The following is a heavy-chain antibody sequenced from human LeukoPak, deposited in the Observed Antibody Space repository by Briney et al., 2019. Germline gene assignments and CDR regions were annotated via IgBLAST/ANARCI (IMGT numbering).Heavy chain of an antibody. CDR3: ARGTVTTELYYDYGMDV. J-gene: IGHJ6*02. Sequence: ASVKVSCKASGGTFSSYAISWVRQAPGQGLEWMGGIIPIFGTANYAQKFQGRVTITADASTSTAYMELSSLRSEDTAVYYCARGTVTTELYYDYGMDVWGQGTTVTVSS. V-gene: IGHV1-69*13. CDR2: IIPIFGTA. D-gene: IGHD4-11*01. CDR1: GGTFSSYA.